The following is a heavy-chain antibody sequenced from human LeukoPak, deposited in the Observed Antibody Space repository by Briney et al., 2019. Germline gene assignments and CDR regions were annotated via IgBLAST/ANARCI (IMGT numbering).Heavy chain of an antibody. CDR2: VKSDGTIT. CDR3: VRVMPVAGSDS. V-gene: IGHV3-74*01. D-gene: IGHD6-19*01. Sequence: GGSLRLSCAASGFTFSNNWMHWVRQSPGKGLVWVSRVKSDGTITSYADSVKGRFTISRDNAKNTLYLQMNSLRVEDTAVYYCVRVMPVAGSDSWGQGTLVTVSS. CDR1: GFTFSNNW. J-gene: IGHJ4*02.